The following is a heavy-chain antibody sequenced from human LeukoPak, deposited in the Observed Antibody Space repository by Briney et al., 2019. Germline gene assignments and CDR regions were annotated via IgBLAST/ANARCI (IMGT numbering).Heavy chain of an antibody. D-gene: IGHD5-12*01. CDR2: IYYSGST. V-gene: IGHV4-59*01. CDR3: ARVGLSGYDWDFFDY. J-gene: IGHJ4*02. CDR1: GGSISSYY. Sequence: SETLSLTCTVSGGSISSYYWSWIRQPPGKELEWMGYIYYSGSTNYNPSLKSRVTISVDTSKNQFSLKLSSVTAADTAVYYCARVGLSGYDWDFFDYWGQGTLVTVSS.